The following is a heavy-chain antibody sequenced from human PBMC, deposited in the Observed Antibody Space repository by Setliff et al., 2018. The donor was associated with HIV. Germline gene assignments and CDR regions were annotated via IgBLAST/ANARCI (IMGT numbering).Heavy chain of an antibody. CDR2: FYSSRST. CDR1: GGSISSPTYY. Sequence: PSETLSLTCTVSGGSISSPTYYWGWIRQPPGKGLDWIGTFYSSRSTYYNPSLRSRVTLSVDTSKNQFSLRLSSVTAVDTAVYFCARRAQDSWNLDLWGRGTLVTVSS. V-gene: IGHV4-39*01. J-gene: IGHJ2*01. CDR3: ARRAQDSWNLDL.